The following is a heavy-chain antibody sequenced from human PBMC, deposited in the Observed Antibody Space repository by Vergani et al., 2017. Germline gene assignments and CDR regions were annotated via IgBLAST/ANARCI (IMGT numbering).Heavy chain of an antibody. CDR3: ARRMYSDGSSDPLFDY. CDR2: IYPGDSDT. CDR1: GYSFTSYW. D-gene: IGHD5-18*01. V-gene: IGHV5-51*01. J-gene: IGHJ4*02. Sequence: EVQLVQSGAEVKKPGESLKISCKGSGYSFTSYWIGWVRQMPGKGLEWMGIIYPGDSDTRYSPSFQGQVTISADKSISTAYLQWSSLKASDTAMYYCARRMYSDGSSDPLFDYWGQGTLVSVSS.